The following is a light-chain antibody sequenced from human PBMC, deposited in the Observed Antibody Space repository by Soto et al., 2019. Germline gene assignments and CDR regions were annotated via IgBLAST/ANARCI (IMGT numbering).Light chain of an antibody. CDR1: QTVHSAY. J-gene: IGKJ1*01. CDR2: ATS. Sequence: EIVFTQSPGTLALSPGETATLSCRARQTVHSAYLAWFQQRPGQAPRLLIVATSRRAPDIPDRFSGSGSGTDFTLAIRRLEPEDFAVYYCHQFGSSPRTFGQGTKVDIK. CDR3: HQFGSSPRT. V-gene: IGKV3-20*01.